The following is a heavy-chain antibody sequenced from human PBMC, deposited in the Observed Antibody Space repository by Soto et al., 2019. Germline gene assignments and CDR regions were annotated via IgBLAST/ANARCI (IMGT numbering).Heavy chain of an antibody. V-gene: IGHV4-59*11. CDR2: ISYSGST. CDR3: ARRTSGWDYFDY. CDR1: GASISSHY. D-gene: IGHD2-2*01. Sequence: PSETLSLTCTVSGASISSHYWSWIRQPPEKGLEFIGYISYSGSTTYDPSLKGRVNISVDTSKNQFSLNLRSVTAADTAIYYCARRTSGWDYFDYWGQGALVTVSS. J-gene: IGHJ4*02.